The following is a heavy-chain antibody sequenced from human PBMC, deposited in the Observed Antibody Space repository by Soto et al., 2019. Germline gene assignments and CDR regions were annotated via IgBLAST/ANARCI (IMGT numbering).Heavy chain of an antibody. J-gene: IGHJ4*02. CDR2: IIPIFGTA. CDR3: ARPVEMATISRSYLFY. V-gene: IGHV1-69*01. Sequence: KVSCKVYGGTFSNYAINWVRQAPGQGLEWMGGIIPIFGTANYAQKFQGRVTITADESTSTAYLDLSRLRSEDTAVYYCARPVEMATISRSYLFYWGQGTLVTVSS. D-gene: IGHD5-12*01. CDR1: GGTFSNYA.